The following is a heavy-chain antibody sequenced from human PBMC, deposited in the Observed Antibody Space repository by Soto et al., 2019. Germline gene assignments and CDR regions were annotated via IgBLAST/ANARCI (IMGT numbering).Heavy chain of an antibody. CDR3: ARDQGTMIVVGSTEGPLEY. CDR2: ISYDGSNK. Sequence: GGSLRLSCAASGFTFSSYAMHWVRQAPGKGLEWVAVISYDGSNKYYADSVKGRFTISRDNSKNTLYLQMNSLRAEDTAVYYCARDQGTMIVVGSTEGPLEYWGQGTLVTVSS. D-gene: IGHD3-22*01. CDR1: GFTFSSYA. J-gene: IGHJ4*02. V-gene: IGHV3-30-3*01.